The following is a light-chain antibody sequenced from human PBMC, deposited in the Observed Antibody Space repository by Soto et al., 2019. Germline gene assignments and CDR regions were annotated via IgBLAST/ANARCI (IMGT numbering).Light chain of an antibody. CDR2: EVI. CDR3: STYTSASTS. V-gene: IGLV2-14*01. J-gene: IGLJ2*01. CDR1: EVGAHRF. Sequence: QSALTQPASVSGSPGQSITISCTGTEVGAHRFVSWYQQVPGTAPKPLIYEVIKRPSGISPRFSGSKAGNTASLTISGLQADDEADYFCSTYTSASTSFGGGTQLTVL.